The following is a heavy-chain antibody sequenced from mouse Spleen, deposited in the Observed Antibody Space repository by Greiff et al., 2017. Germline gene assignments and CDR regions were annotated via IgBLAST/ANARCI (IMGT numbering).Heavy chain of an antibody. CDR3: ARDDYGSNWYFDV. V-gene: IGHV1-54*01. Sequence: VQLQQSGAELARPGTSVKVSCKASGYAFRNYLIEWVKQRPGQGLEWIGVINPGSGNTNYNEKFKDKATLTADKSSSTAYMQLSSLTSEDSAVYFCARDDYGSNWYFDVWGTGTTVTVSS. CDR2: INPGSGNT. J-gene: IGHJ1*03. CDR1: GYAFRNYL. D-gene: IGHD1-1*01.